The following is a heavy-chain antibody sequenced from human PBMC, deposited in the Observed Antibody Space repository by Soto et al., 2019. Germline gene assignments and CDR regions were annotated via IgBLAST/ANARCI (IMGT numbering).Heavy chain of an antibody. Sequence: PSETLSLTCTFSVGSISSGGYYCSWIRQHPWKGLEWIGYIYYSGSTYYNPSLKSRVTISVDTSKNQFSLKLSSVTAADTAVYYCARDREGVAAEVWGQGTTVNVSS. CDR3: ARDREGVAAEV. D-gene: IGHD3-3*01. CDR2: IYYSGST. J-gene: IGHJ6*01. CDR1: VGSISSGGYY. V-gene: IGHV4-31*03.